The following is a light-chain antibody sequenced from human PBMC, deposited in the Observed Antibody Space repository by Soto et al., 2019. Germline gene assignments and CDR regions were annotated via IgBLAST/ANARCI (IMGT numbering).Light chain of an antibody. CDR3: QSYDSSLSGVV. CDR2: GNS. V-gene: IGLV1-40*01. J-gene: IGLJ2*01. Sequence: QSVLTQPPSVSGAPGQRVTISCTGSSSNIGAAYDVHWYQHLPGTAPKLLIYGNSNRPSGVPDRFSGSKSGTSASLAITGLQDEDEADYYCQSYDSSLSGVVFGGGTKLTVL. CDR1: SSNIGAAYD.